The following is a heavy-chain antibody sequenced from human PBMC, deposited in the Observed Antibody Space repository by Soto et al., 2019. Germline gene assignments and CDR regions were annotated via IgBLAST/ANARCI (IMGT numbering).Heavy chain of an antibody. V-gene: IGHV4-4*02. D-gene: IGHD2-21*02. CDR1: GGTVVSSRW. J-gene: IGHJ5*02. CDR2: VYHTGDT. Sequence: SETLSLTCGVSGGTVVSSRWWSWVRQSPGGGLEWIGNVYHTGDTNFNPSLQSRVTISVDKSNNQFSLRLNSLTAADTAVYFCAREIVTAGGNNYFDPWGPGTLVTVS. CDR3: AREIVTAGGNNYFDP.